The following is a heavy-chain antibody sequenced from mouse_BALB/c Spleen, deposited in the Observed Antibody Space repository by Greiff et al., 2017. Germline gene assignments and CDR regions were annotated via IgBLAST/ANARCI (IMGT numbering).Heavy chain of an antibody. J-gene: IGHJ4*01. CDR2: IDPANGNT. CDR1: GFNIKDTY. Sequence: VQLQQSGAELVKPGASVKLSCTASGFNIKDTYMPWVKQRPEQGLEWIGRIDPANGNTKYDPKFQGKATITADTSSNTAYLQLSSLTSEDTAVYYCALYYYGSSQYAMDYWGQGTSVTVSS. CDR3: ALYYYGSSQYAMDY. D-gene: IGHD1-1*01. V-gene: IGHV14-3*02.